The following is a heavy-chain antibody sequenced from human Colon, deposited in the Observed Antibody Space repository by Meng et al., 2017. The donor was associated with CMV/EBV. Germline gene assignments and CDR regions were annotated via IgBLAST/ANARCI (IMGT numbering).Heavy chain of an antibody. CDR2: ISSTSGHI. J-gene: IGHJ6*02. CDR3: ARDYHFYYYGLDA. Sequence: GESLKISCEGSGFTFNTCSLNWVRQAPGKGLEWVAYISSTSGHISYADSIKGRFTVSRDNAKNSLYLQMDSVGVEDTGVYYCARDYHFYYYGLDAWGQGTTVTVSS. V-gene: IGHV3-21*06. CDR1: GFTFNTCS.